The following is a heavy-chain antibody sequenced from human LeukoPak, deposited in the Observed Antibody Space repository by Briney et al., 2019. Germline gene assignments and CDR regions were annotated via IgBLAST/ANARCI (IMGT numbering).Heavy chain of an antibody. Sequence: GGSLRLSCAASGFTFSSYAMSWVPQAPGKGLEWVSAMSGSGGSTYYGDSVKGRFTISRDNSKNTLYLQMNSLRAEDMAVYYCAKGSSSSWYAFDYWGQGTLVTVSS. CDR2: MSGSGGST. D-gene: IGHD6-13*01. V-gene: IGHV3-23*01. CDR1: GFTFSSYA. J-gene: IGHJ4*02. CDR3: AKGSSSSWYAFDY.